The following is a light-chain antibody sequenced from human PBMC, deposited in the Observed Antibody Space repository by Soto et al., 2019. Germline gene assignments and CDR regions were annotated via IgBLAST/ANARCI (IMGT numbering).Light chain of an antibody. CDR2: GAS. CDR1: XTINNN. V-gene: IGKV3-15*01. J-gene: IGKJ1*01. CDR3: QQYNNWPQT. Sequence: APATLSVSPXXRXTLSXXXXXTINNNVAWYQLKDGQVPRLVIYGASTRATDIPARFSGSGSGTEFTLTISSLQSEDFAEYHCQQYNNWPQTFGQGTKVEIK.